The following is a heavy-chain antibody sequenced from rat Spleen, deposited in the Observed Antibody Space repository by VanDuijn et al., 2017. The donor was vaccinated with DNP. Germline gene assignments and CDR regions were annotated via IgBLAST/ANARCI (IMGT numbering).Heavy chain of an antibody. CDR1: GFTFSDYY. CDR3: ASLNNYNWFAY. D-gene: IGHD1-10*01. CDR2: ISYDGSST. J-gene: IGHJ3*01. V-gene: IGHV5-7*01. Sequence: EVQLVESGGGLVQPGRSLKLSCAASGFTFSDYYMAWVRQAPKKGLEWVATISYDGSSTYYRDSVKGRFTISRDSAKSTLYLQMDSLRSEDTATYYCASLNNYNWFAYWGQGTLVTVSS.